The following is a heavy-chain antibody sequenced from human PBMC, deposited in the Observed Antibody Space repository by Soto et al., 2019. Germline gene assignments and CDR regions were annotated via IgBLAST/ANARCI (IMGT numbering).Heavy chain of an antibody. D-gene: IGHD4-17*01. V-gene: IGHV4-39*01. CDR1: GGSISSSSYY. Sequence: QLQLQESGPGLVKPSETLSLTCTVSGGSISSSSYYWGWIRQPPGKGLEWIGSIYYSGSTYYNPSLKSRVTLSVDTSKNRFSRRLSSVTAAHTAVYYCARRSTVTTGLFDYWGQGTLVTVSS. CDR2: IYYSGST. J-gene: IGHJ4*02. CDR3: ARRSTVTTGLFDY.